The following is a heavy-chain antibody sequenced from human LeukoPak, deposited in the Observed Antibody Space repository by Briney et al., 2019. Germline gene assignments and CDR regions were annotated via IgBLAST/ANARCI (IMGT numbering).Heavy chain of an antibody. CDR2: IYYSGST. CDR1: GGSISSSSYY. J-gene: IGHJ6*03. CDR3: AREEYSSSSHHYYYYYYMDV. D-gene: IGHD6-6*01. V-gene: IGHV4-39*07. Sequence: SETLSLTCTVSGGSISSSSYYWGWIRQPPGKGLEWIGSIYYSGSTYYNPSLKSRVTMSVDTSKNQFSLKLSSVTAADTAVYYCAREEYSSSSHHYYYYYYMDVWGKGTTVTVSS.